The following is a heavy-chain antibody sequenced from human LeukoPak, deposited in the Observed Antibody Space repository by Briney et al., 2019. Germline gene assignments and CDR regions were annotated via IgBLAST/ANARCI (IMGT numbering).Heavy chain of an antibody. CDR3: AREKVWDIVVVPAAIPAFDI. Sequence: ASVKVSCKASGYTFTSYDINWVRQATGQGLEWMGWMNPNSGNTGYAQKFQGRVTITADESTSTAYMELSSLRSEDTAVYYCAREKVWDIVVVPAAIPAFDIWGQGTMVTVSS. CDR2: MNPNSGNT. CDR1: GYTFTSYD. D-gene: IGHD2-2*02. V-gene: IGHV1-8*01. J-gene: IGHJ3*02.